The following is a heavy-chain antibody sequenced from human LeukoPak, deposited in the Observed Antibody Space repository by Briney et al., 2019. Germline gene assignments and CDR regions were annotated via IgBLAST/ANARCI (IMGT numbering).Heavy chain of an antibody. CDR2: INSDGSST. J-gene: IGHJ4*02. CDR3: ARSHGYNTDY. D-gene: IGHD5-24*01. V-gene: IGHV3-74*01. CDR1: GFTFSSYW. Sequence: GGSLRLSCAASGFTFSSYWMYWVRQAPGKGLVWVSRINSDGSSTSYADSVKGRFTISRDNSKNTLFLQMNSLRLDDTAVYYRARSHGYNTDYWGQGTLVTVSS.